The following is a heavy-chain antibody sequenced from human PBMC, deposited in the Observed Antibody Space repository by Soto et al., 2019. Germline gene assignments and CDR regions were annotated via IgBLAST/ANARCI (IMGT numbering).Heavy chain of an antibody. CDR1: GYSISSSNW. CDR3: ARNSGSYGWDGMDV. Sequence: QVQLQESGPGLVKPSDTLSLTCAVSGYSISSSNWWGWIRQPPGQGLEWIGYIYYSGSTYYNSSLKSRVTMSVDTSKNQFSLKLSSVTAADTAVYFCARNSGSYGWDGMDVWGQGTTVTVSS. CDR2: IYYSGST. J-gene: IGHJ6*02. D-gene: IGHD1-26*01. V-gene: IGHV4-28*01.